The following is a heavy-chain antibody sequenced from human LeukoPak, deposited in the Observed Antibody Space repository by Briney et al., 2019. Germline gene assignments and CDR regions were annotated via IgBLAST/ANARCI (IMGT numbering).Heavy chain of an antibody. J-gene: IGHJ4*02. CDR3: AREGYCSSTSCYQFDY. CDR2: IYTSGST. D-gene: IGHD2-2*01. V-gene: IGHV4-61*02. Sequence: SETLSLTCTVSGGSISSGSYYWSWIRQPAGKGLEWIGRIYTSGSTNYNPSLKSRVTISVDTSKNQFSLKLSSVTAADTAVYYCAREGYCSSTSCYQFDYWGKGTLVTVSS. CDR1: GGSISSGSYY.